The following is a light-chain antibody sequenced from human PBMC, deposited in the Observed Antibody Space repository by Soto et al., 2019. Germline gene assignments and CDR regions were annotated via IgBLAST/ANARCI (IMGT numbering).Light chain of an antibody. Sequence: QSVLTQPRSVSGSPGQSLSFSCTGTSSDVGGYNSVSWYQQHPGKAPKLLIDDVNKRPSGVPDRFSGSKSGNTAFLTISGLQAEDEADYYCCSYAGRDNLVFGGGTKLTVL. CDR2: DVN. J-gene: IGLJ2*01. CDR3: CSYAGRDNLV. CDR1: SSDVGGYNS. V-gene: IGLV2-11*01.